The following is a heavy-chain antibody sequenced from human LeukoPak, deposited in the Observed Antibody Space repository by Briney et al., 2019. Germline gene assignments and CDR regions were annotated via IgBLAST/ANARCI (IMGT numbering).Heavy chain of an antibody. CDR2: IYRSGST. J-gene: IGHJ4*02. D-gene: IGHD4-11*01. Sequence: SETLSLTCTVSGGSISSGSYYWSWIRQPAGKRLEWIGHIYRSGSTNYNPSLKSRVTISVDTSKNQFSLKLSSVTAADTAVYYCARTDYSNYALFDYWGQGTLVTVSS. V-gene: IGHV4-61*09. CDR1: GGSISSGSYY. CDR3: ARTDYSNYALFDY.